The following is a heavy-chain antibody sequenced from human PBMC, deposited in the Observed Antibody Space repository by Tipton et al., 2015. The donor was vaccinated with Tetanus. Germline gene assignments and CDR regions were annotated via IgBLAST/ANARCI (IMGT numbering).Heavy chain of an antibody. V-gene: IGHV3-66*01. CDR1: GFTVSSNY. Sequence: GSLRLSRAASGFTVSSNYMSWVRQAPGKGLEWVSVIYSGGTTYYAGSVKGRFTLSRDNSENTLYLQMNSLRAEDTAVYYCASTRYYGSGPTTLDYWGQGTLVTVSS. CDR2: IYSGGTT. CDR3: ASTRYYGSGPTTLDY. D-gene: IGHD3-10*01. J-gene: IGHJ4*02.